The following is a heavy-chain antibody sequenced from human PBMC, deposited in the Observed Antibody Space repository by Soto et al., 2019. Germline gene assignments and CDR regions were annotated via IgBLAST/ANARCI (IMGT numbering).Heavy chain of an antibody. J-gene: IGHJ4*02. Sequence: ASVKVSCKAYGYTFTNYGISWVRQAPGQGLEWMGWISAYNGNTNYAQKLQGRVTMTTDTSTSTAYMELRSLRSDDTAVYYCARFSGLVVVVAADYWGQGTLVTVSS. CDR3: ARFSGLVVVVAADY. CDR1: GYTFTNYG. D-gene: IGHD2-15*01. CDR2: ISAYNGNT. V-gene: IGHV1-18*01.